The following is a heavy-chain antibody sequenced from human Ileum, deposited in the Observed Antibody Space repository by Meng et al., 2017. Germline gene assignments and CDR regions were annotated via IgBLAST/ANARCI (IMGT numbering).Heavy chain of an antibody. D-gene: IGHD6-19*01. CDR2: IKQDGSEK. J-gene: IGHJ3*02. CDR3: ARDSSGLDAFDI. V-gene: IGHV3-7*01. CDR1: GFTFSSYA. Sequence: GGSLRLSCAASGFTFSSYAMNWVRQAPGKGLEWVANIKQDGSEKYYVDSVKGRFTISRDNAKNSLYLQMNSLRAEDTAVYYCARDSSGLDAFDIWGQGTMVTVSS.